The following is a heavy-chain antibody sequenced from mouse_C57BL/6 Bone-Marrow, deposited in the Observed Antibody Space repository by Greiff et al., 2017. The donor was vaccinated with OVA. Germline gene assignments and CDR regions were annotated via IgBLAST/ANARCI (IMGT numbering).Heavy chain of an antibody. V-gene: IGHV1-52*01. Sequence: QVQLQQPGAELVRPGSSVKLSCKASGYTFTSYWMHWVKQRPIQGLEWIGNIDPSDSETHYNQKFKDKATLTVDKSSSTSYMQLSILTSEDSAVYYCAGEEVYEGYYVYFDYWGQGTTLTVSS. CDR3: AGEEVYEGYYVYFDY. CDR1: GYTFTSYW. J-gene: IGHJ2*01. D-gene: IGHD2-3*01. CDR2: IDPSDSET.